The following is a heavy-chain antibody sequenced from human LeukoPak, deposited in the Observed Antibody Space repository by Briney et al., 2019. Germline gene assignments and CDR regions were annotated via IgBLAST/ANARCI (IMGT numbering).Heavy chain of an antibody. CDR3: ARAPSNPIVVVPAAMSYYYYYMDV. Sequence: ASVKVSCKASGYTFTSYDMNWVRQATGEGLEGMGWMNPNSGNTGYAQKFQGRVTITTNTSIRTAYMELSSLTSEDTAVYSCARAPSNPIVVVPAAMSYYYYYMDVWGKGTTVTVSS. CDR2: MNPNSGNT. CDR1: GYTFTSYD. V-gene: IGHV1-8*01. J-gene: IGHJ6*03. D-gene: IGHD2-2*01.